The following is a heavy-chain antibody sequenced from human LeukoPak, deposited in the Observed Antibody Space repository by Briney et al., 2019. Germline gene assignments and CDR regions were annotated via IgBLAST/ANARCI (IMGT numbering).Heavy chain of an antibody. D-gene: IGHD3-10*01. J-gene: IGHJ4*02. CDR1: GYTFTSYG. CDR3: ARDPVVRGVIIPNYFDY. CDR2: IGAYNGNT. V-gene: IGHV1-18*01. Sequence: ASVKVSCKASGYTFTSYGISWVRQAPGQGLEWNGGIGAYNGNTNYAQKLQGRVTMTTDTSTSTAYMELSSLRSEDTAVYYCARDPVVRGVIIPNYFDYWGQGTLVTVSS.